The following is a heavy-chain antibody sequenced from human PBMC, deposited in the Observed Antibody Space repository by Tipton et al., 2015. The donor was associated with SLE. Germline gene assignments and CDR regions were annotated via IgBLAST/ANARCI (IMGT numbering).Heavy chain of an antibody. Sequence: QSGAEVKKPGASVKVSCKASGYSFTSYSFGWVRQAPGRGLEWMGWISPYNGNTNYAQSLQGRVTLTTDASTSTAYMELRELRSDDTAVYYCARDLYGSGSYYSIFDYWGQGTLVTVPS. CDR1: GYSFTSYS. CDR3: ARDLYGSGSYYSIFDY. CDR2: ISPYNGNT. D-gene: IGHD3-10*01. V-gene: IGHV1-18*01. J-gene: IGHJ4*02.